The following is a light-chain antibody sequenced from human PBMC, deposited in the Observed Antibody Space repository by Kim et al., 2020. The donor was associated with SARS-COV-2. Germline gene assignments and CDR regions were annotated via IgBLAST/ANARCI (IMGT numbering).Light chain of an antibody. Sequence: GQSITSSCTGTSSDVGGYNYVSCYQQYPGKAPKLMIYDVRNRPSGVSNRFFGSKSANTASLTISGLQAEDEADYYCSSYTSSSTLVFGGGTKLTVL. CDR2: DVR. V-gene: IGLV2-14*03. J-gene: IGLJ2*01. CDR1: SSDVGGYNY. CDR3: SSYTSSSTLV.